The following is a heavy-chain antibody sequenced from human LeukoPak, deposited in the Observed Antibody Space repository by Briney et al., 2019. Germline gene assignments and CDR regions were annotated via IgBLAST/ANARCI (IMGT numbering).Heavy chain of an antibody. CDR2: IYNNGHT. CDR3: ARLGYYGSGSYSRRTMRNNWFDP. J-gene: IGHJ5*02. V-gene: IGHV4-38-2*02. D-gene: IGHD3-10*01. Sequence: KSSETLSLTCTVSGYSISYADYWGFIRQTPGKGLEWIANIYNNGHTYSNPSLKSRVTMSVDTSRNQFSLSLRSVTAADTAVYYCARLGYYGSGSYSRRTMRNNWFDPWGQGTLVTVSP. CDR1: GYSISYADY.